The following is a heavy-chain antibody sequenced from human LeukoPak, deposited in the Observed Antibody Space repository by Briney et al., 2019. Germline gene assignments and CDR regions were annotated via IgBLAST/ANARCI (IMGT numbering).Heavy chain of an antibody. Sequence: PGRSLRLSCAASGFTFSSYGMHWVRQAPGKGLEWVAVISYGGSNKYYADSVKGRFTISRDNSKNTLYLQMNSLRAEDTAVYYCACITMVRGVTNSEGWGQGTLVTVSS. V-gene: IGHV3-30*03. CDR2: ISYGGSNK. J-gene: IGHJ4*02. D-gene: IGHD3-10*01. CDR3: ACITMVRGVTNSEG. CDR1: GFTFSSYG.